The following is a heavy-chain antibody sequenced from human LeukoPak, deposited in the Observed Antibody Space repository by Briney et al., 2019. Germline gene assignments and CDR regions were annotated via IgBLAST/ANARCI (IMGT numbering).Heavy chain of an antibody. CDR2: ISTSSTTI. CDR3: SAISYLAFDI. J-gene: IGHJ3*02. D-gene: IGHD2/OR15-2a*01. V-gene: IGHV3-11*01. CDR1: GFTFSDYY. Sequence: GGSLRLSCAASGFTFSDYYMSWIRQAPGKGLEWVSYISTSSTTIYYADSVKGRFTISRDNAKNSLYLQMNTLRAEDTAVYYCSAISYLAFDIWGQGTMVTVSP.